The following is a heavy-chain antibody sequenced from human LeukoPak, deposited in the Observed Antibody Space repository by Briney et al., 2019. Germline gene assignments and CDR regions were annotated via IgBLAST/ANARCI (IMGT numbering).Heavy chain of an antibody. Sequence: SETLSLTCTVSDGSISSSSYYWGWIRQPPGRGLEWIGSIYYSGISYYNSSLKSRVTISIDTSKNQFSLKVSSVTAADTAVYYCARLLAATGAYYWGQGTLVTVSS. V-gene: IGHV4-39*01. CDR2: IYYSGIS. D-gene: IGHD6-13*01. CDR3: ARLLAATGAYY. CDR1: DGSISSSSYY. J-gene: IGHJ4*02.